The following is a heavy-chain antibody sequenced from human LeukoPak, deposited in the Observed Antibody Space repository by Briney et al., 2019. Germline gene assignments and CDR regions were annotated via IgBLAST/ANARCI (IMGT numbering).Heavy chain of an antibody. V-gene: IGHV3-23*01. D-gene: IGHD5-18*01. Sequence: GGSLRLSCAASGFTFTSYAMNWVRQAPGKGLEWVSTISASGTITYYSGSVKGRFTISRDNSKNTLYLQMNSLRAEDTAVYYCAPRGGIQSVCYWGQGTLVTVSS. CDR2: ISASGTIT. CDR1: GFTFTSYA. J-gene: IGHJ4*02. CDR3: APRGGIQSVCY.